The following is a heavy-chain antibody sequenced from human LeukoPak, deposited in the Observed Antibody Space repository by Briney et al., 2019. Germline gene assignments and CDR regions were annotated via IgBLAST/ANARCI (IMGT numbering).Heavy chain of an antibody. V-gene: IGHV4-31*03. CDR3: ARGAKHSSGWYNYFDY. D-gene: IGHD6-19*01. J-gene: IGHJ4*02. CDR2: IYYSGST. CDR1: VGSISSGGYY. Sequence: SQTLSLTCTVSVGSISSGGYYWSWIRQHPGKGLEWIGYIYYSGSTYYNPSLKSRVTISVGTSKNQVSLKLSSVTAAETAVYYCARGAKHSSGWYNYFDYWGQETLVTVSS.